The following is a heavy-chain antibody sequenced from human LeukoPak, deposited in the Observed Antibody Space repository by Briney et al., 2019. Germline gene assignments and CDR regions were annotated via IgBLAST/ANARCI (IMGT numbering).Heavy chain of an antibody. CDR2: ISTYNGNT. Sequence: ASVKVSCKASGYTFTSYGITWVRQAPGQGLEWMGWISTYNGNTIYARNLQGRITMTTDTFTSTAYMELRSLISDDTAVYYCARDRQGSGPRPPETNWFDPWGPGTLVTVSS. J-gene: IGHJ5*02. CDR1: GYTFTSYG. V-gene: IGHV1-18*01. D-gene: IGHD1-14*01. CDR3: ARDRQGSGPRPPETNWFDP.